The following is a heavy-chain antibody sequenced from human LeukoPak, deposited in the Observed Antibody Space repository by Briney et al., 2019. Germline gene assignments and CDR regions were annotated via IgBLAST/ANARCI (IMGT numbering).Heavy chain of an antibody. CDR3: ARQLMIDYYYYYYYMDV. CDR2: IYHSGST. Sequence: PSETLSLTCTVSAYSISSGFYWGWIRQPPGKGLEWIGSIYHSGSTNYNPSLKSRVTISIDTSKNQFSLKLSSVTAADTAVYYCARQLMIDYYYYYYYMDVWGRGTTVTISS. D-gene: IGHD3-22*01. V-gene: IGHV4-38-2*02. CDR1: AYSISSGFY. J-gene: IGHJ6*03.